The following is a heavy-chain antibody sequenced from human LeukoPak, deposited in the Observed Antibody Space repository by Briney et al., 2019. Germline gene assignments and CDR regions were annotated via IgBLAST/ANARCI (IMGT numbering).Heavy chain of an antibody. V-gene: IGHV1-2*02. CDR2: INPNSGGT. CDR3: ARSYDFWSGYYSS. D-gene: IGHD3-3*01. J-gene: IGHJ5*02. CDR1: GYTFTGYY. Sequence: GSVKVSCQASGYTFTGYYMHWVRQAPGQGLEWMGWINPNSGGTNYAQKFQGRVTMTRDTSISTAYMELSRLRSDDTAVYYCARSYDFWSGYYSSWGQGTLVTVSS.